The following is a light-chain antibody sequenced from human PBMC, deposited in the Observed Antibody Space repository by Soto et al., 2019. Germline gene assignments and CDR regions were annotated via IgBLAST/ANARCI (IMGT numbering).Light chain of an antibody. V-gene: IGKV1-16*01. CDR2: GAT. CDR1: EGINNH. J-gene: IGKJ4*01. CDR3: QQYQRYPPS. Sequence: DIQMTQSPSSLSASIGDRVTIICRASEGINNHLVWFQQKPGEAPKSLIYGATYLQSGVPSRFSGSEFGTEFSLTISSLQPEDIATYYCQQYQRYPPSFGGGTKVDIK.